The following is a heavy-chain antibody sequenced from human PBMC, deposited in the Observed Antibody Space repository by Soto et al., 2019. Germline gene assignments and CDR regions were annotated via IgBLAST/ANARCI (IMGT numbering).Heavy chain of an antibody. CDR3: ARDVGAVTTPYFDY. V-gene: IGHV4-61*01. D-gene: IGHD4-4*01. CDR1: GGSVSSGSYY. Sequence: PSETLSLTCTVSGGSVSSGSYYWSWIRQPPGKGLEWIGYIYYSGSTNYNPSLKSRVTISVDTSKNQFSLKLSSVTAADTAVYYCARDVGAVTTPYFDYWGQGTLVTVSS. J-gene: IGHJ4*02. CDR2: IYYSGST.